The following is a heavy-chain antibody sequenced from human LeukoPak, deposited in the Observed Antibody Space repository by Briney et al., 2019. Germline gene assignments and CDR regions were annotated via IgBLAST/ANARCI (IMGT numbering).Heavy chain of an antibody. CDR2: FSASGGST. D-gene: IGHD1-26*01. CDR3: AKGNSGSYLMHFDY. Sequence: GSLRLSCAASGFTFSSYAMSWVRQAPGKGLEWVSGFSASGGSTYYADSVKGRFTISRDNSKNTLYLQMNSLRAEDTAVYYCAKGNSGSYLMHFDYWGQGTLVTVSS. CDR1: GFTFSSYA. J-gene: IGHJ4*02. V-gene: IGHV3-23*01.